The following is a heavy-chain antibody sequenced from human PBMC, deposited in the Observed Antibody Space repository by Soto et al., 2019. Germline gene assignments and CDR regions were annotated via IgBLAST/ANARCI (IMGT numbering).Heavy chain of an antibody. J-gene: IGHJ5*02. CDR3: ATGPFGNWFDP. V-gene: IGHV3-73*01. CDR1: GFTFSGSA. CDR2: IRSKANSYAT. Sequence: GGSLRLSCAASGFTFSGSAIHWVRQASGKGLEWVGRIRSKANSYATAYAASVTGRFTISRDDSKNTAYLQMNSLKTEDTAVYYCATGPFGNWFDPWGQGTLVTVSS. D-gene: IGHD3-10*01.